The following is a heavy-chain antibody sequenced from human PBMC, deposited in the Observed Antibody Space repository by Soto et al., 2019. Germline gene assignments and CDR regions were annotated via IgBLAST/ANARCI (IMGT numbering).Heavy chain of an antibody. CDR3: AREGYYGSGSYPFDY. J-gene: IGHJ4*02. Sequence: QVQLQESGPGLVKPSGTLSLTCAVSGGSISSNDWWSWVRQPPGKGLEWIGEIYHSGTTNYNPSLQSRVTISMDKSKNQFSLKLNSVPAADTAVYYCAREGYYGSGSYPFDYWGQGTLVTVSS. V-gene: IGHV4-4*02. CDR2: IYHSGTT. D-gene: IGHD3-10*01. CDR1: GGSISSNDW.